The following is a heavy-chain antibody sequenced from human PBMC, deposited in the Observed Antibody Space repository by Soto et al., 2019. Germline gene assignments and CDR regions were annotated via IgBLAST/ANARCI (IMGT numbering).Heavy chain of an antibody. Sequence: KPSETLSLTCNVSGGPIKTGDYYWNWIRQPPGKGLEWIGYVFYSGATNYSPSLKSRAAISMDTSKNQFSLSLTSVTAADTAVYYCARAGFSYGHLLFWGQGIRGTSPQ. D-gene: IGHD3-10*01. CDR2: VFYSGAT. CDR1: GGPIKTGDYY. CDR3: ARAGFSYGHLLF. J-gene: IGHJ4*02. V-gene: IGHV4-30-4*01.